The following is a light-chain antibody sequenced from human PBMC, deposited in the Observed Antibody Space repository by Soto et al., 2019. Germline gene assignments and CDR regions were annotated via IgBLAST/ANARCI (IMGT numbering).Light chain of an antibody. V-gene: IGKV1-9*01. CDR1: QASSSY. Sequence: IQLTHSPSSLSASVEDRVTITSRASQASSSYLAWYQQKPGKAPNLLIYAASTLQSGVPSRFSGSGSGTEFTLTISSLQSEDSAIYYCQQYNNWPSWTFGQGTKVDIK. CDR2: AAS. CDR3: QQYNNWPSWT. J-gene: IGKJ1*01.